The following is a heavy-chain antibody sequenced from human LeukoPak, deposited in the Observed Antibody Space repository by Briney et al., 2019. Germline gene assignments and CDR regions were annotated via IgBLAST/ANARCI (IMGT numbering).Heavy chain of an antibody. V-gene: IGHV4-59*01. Sequence: PSETLSLTCTVSGGSISSYYWSWIRQPPGKGLEWIGYIYYSGSTNYNPSLKSRVIISVDTSKNQFSLKLSSVTAADTAVYYCARRTGTIIRPEVNYYYMDVWGKGTTVTVSS. J-gene: IGHJ6*03. D-gene: IGHD1-7*01. CDR1: GGSISSYY. CDR3: ARRTGTIIRPEVNYYYMDV. CDR2: IYYSGST.